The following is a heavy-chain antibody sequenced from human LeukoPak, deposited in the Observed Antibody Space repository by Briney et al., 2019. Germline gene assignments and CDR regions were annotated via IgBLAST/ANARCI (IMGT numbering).Heavy chain of an antibody. Sequence: GGSLRLSCAASGFTFDDYAMHWVRQAPGKGLEWVSLISGDGGSTYYADSVKGRFTISRDNSKNSLYLQMNSLRTEDTALYYCAKDSGSPSRMWAAAGTSEYFQHWGQGTPVTVSS. D-gene: IGHD6-13*01. J-gene: IGHJ1*01. CDR1: GFTFDDYA. CDR2: ISGDGGST. CDR3: AKDSGSPSRMWAAAGTSEYFQH. V-gene: IGHV3-43*02.